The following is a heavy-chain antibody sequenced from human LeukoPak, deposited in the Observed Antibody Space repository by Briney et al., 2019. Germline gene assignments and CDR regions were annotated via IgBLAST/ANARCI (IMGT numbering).Heavy chain of an antibody. Sequence: PGGSLRLSCAGSGFTFSSYAMSWVRQAPGKGLEWVSGISGSGGSTYYADSVKGRFTISRDNSKNTLYLQMNSLRAEDTAVYYCAKWSRIVGTTSGSYYFDYWGQGTLVTVSS. CDR3: AKWSRIVGTTSGSYYFDY. CDR2: ISGSGGST. V-gene: IGHV3-23*01. CDR1: GFTFSSYA. D-gene: IGHD1-26*01. J-gene: IGHJ4*02.